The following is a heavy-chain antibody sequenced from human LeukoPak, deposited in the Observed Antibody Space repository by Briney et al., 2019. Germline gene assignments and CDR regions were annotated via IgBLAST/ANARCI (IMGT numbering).Heavy chain of an antibody. CDR3: ATDEWTPGY. D-gene: IGHD3-3*01. CDR1: GVSLSDYW. CDR2: ISQEGSEV. V-gene: IGHV3-7*03. J-gene: IGHJ4*02. Sequence: GVSLRLSCAASGVSLSDYWMTWVRQAPGKGLERVANISQEGSEVYYGDSVKGRFTISRDNAKSSLYLQMSGLRAEDTAVYYCATDEWTPGYWGQGTLVTVS.